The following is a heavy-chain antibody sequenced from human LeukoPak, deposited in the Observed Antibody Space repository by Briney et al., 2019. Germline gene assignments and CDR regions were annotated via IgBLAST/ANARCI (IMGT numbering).Heavy chain of an antibody. CDR1: GGSISSYY. Sequence: ASETLSLTCTVSGGSISSYYWSWIRQPSGKGLEWIGSIYHSGSTYYNPSLKSRVTISVDTSKNQFSLKLSSVTAADTAVYYCARRVYSSSSPFDYWGQGTLVTVSS. CDR2: IYHSGST. D-gene: IGHD6-6*01. V-gene: IGHV4-59*08. CDR3: ARRVYSSSSPFDY. J-gene: IGHJ4*02.